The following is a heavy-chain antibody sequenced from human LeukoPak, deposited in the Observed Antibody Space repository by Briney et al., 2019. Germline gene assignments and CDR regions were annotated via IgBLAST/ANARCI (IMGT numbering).Heavy chain of an antibody. J-gene: IGHJ3*02. D-gene: IGHD3-3*01. V-gene: IGHV3-23*01. CDR2: ISGSGGST. CDR1: GFTFSSYA. Sequence: PGGSLRLSCAASGFTFSSYAMSWVRQAPGKGLEWVSAISGSGGSTYYADSVKGRFTISRDNSKNTLYLQMNNLRAEDTAVYYCAKDYITIFGVVGDAFDIWGQGTMVTVSS. CDR3: AKDYITIFGVVGDAFDI.